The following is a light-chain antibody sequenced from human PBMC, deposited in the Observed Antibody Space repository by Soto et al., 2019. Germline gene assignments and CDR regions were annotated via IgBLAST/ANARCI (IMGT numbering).Light chain of an antibody. CDR1: QSVSSN. CDR3: QQYNNWPPLT. Sequence: EIVMTQSPATLSGSTGERATLSCRASQSVSSNLAWYQQKPGQAPRLLIYGASTRATGIPARFSGSGSGTEFTLTISSLQSEDFAVYYCQQYNNWPPLTFGGGTKVEIK. CDR2: GAS. V-gene: IGKV3-15*01. J-gene: IGKJ4*01.